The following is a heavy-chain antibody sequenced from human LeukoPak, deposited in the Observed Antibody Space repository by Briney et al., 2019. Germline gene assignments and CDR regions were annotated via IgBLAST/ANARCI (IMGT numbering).Heavy chain of an antibody. J-gene: IGHJ4*02. D-gene: IGHD4-23*01. Sequence: PGGSLRLSCAASGFSFTTYAMSWVRQAPGKGVEWLSTVSDSGADTYYADSVKGRFTISRDNSRNTVYLQMNSLRAEDAAVYYCAKSHSVAQRGYYDYWGQGTLVTVSS. CDR1: GFSFTTYA. CDR2: VSDSGADT. CDR3: AKSHSVAQRGYYDY. V-gene: IGHV3-23*01.